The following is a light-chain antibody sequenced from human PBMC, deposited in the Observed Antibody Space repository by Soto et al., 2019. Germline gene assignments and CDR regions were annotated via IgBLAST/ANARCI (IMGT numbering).Light chain of an antibody. Sequence: EIVLTQSPATLSLSPGERATLSCRASQSVSSYLAWYPQKPGQAPRLLIYDASNRAPGIPARFSGSGSGTDFTLTISSLEPEDFAVYYCQQRSNWPPWTFGQGTKVEIK. CDR2: DAS. V-gene: IGKV3-11*01. CDR1: QSVSSY. J-gene: IGKJ1*01. CDR3: QQRSNWPPWT.